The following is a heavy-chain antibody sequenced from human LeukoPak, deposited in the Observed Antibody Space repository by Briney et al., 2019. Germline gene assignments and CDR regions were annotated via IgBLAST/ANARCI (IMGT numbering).Heavy chain of an antibody. CDR3: ARVLSLRYFDWVLYADS. D-gene: IGHD3-9*01. Sequence: GGSLRLSCAASGFTFSNYAMSWVRQAPGKGLEWVSAIGGSSINTYYADSIKGRFTTSRDNSKNTLFLQMSSLRAEDTAIYYCARVLSLRYFDWVLYADSWGQGTLVTVSP. V-gene: IGHV3-23*01. CDR1: GFTFSNYA. J-gene: IGHJ4*02. CDR2: IGGSSINT.